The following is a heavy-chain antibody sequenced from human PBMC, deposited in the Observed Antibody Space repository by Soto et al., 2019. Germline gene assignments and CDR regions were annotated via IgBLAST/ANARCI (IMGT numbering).Heavy chain of an antibody. D-gene: IGHD3-3*01. V-gene: IGHV4-31*03. J-gene: IGHJ4*02. CDR2: MFHSGIT. Sequence: QVQLQESGPGLVKPSQTLSLTCTVSGASVSSSGPYWTWIRQCPGKGLEWIGYMFHSGITYYNPSLKSRVDISVDTSKNQFSLNLNSVTAADTAVYYCARAIDDFWSGFSYYFDSWGQGTVVTVSS. CDR3: ARAIDDFWSGFSYYFDS. CDR1: GASVSSSGPY.